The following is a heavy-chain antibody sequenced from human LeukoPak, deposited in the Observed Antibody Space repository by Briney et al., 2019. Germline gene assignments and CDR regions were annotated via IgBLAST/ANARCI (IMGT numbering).Heavy chain of an antibody. V-gene: IGHV1-2*02. J-gene: IGHJ4*02. D-gene: IGHD6-19*01. Sequence: GASVKVSCKASGYTFTGYYMHWVRQAPGQGLEWMGWINPNSGGTNYAQKFQGRVTMTRDTSISTAYMELSRLRSEDTAVYYCARDHSSGWTLIDYWGQGTLVTVSS. CDR2: INPNSGGT. CDR3: ARDHSSGWTLIDY. CDR1: GYTFTGYY.